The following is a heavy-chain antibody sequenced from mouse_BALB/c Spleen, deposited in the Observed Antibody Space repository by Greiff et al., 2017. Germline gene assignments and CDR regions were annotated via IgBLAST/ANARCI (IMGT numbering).Heavy chain of an antibody. CDR2: ISSGGGST. CDR1: GFAFSSYD. Sequence: EVMLVESGGGLVKPGGSLKLSCAASGFAFSSYDMSWVRQTPEKRLEWVAYISSGGGSTYYPDTVKGRFTISRDNAKNTLYLQMSSLKSEDTAMYYCARHYYGSFHCDYWGQGTTLTVSS. D-gene: IGHD1-1*01. CDR3: ARHYYGSFHCDY. V-gene: IGHV5-12-1*01. J-gene: IGHJ2*01.